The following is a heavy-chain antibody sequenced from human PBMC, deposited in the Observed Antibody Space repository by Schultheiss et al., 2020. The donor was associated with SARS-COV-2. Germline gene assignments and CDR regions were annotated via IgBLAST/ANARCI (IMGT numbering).Heavy chain of an antibody. J-gene: IGHJ6*03. V-gene: IGHV3-30*14. CDR3: VKDKGRDYFNYMDV. Sequence: VGSLRLSCAASGFTFSSYAMHWVRQAPGKGLEWVAVISYDGSNKYYADSVKGRFTISRDNSKNTLYLHLSSLRVEDSAVYYCVKDKGRDYFNYMDVWGKGTTVTVSS. CDR1: GFTFSSYA. CDR2: ISYDGSNK.